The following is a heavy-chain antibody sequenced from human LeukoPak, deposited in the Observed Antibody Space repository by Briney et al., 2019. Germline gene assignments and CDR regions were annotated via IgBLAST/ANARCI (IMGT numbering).Heavy chain of an antibody. J-gene: IGHJ5*01. Sequence: SETLSLTCIVSGTSLNNGVYYWGWVRQPPGKEMEWIGSVYYTGSTYFNPPLKSRVAMSVDPSKNHFSLKLTSVTAADTAIYYCAALGERRGTYNWFDSWGQGTLVTVSS. V-gene: IGHV4-39*02. CDR2: VYYTGST. D-gene: IGHD3-10*01. CDR1: GTSLNNGVYY. CDR3: AALGERRGTYNWFDS.